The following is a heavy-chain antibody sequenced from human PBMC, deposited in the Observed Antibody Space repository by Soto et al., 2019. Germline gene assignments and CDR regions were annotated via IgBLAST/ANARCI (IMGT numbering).Heavy chain of an antibody. CDR1: GGSISSHNW. Sequence: PETLSLTCAVSGGSISSHNWWSWVRQSPGKGLEWIGEIYHSGSTSYSPSLKSRVTISVDKSNNQFSLKLGSVTAADTAVYYCARVPYYFDRGGYSPSGIDFCGQGTLVTVSS. D-gene: IGHD3-22*01. V-gene: IGHV4-4*03. J-gene: IGHJ1*01. CDR2: IYHSGST. CDR3: ARVPYYFDRGGYSPSGIDF.